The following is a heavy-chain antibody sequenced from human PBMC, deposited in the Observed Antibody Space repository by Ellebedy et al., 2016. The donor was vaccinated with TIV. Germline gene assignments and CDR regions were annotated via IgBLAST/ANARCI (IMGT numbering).Heavy chain of an antibody. CDR2: SSSSGSPV. J-gene: IGHJ4*02. Sequence: PGGSLRLSCTVTGFTFSDYYMHWIRQAPGKGLEWISFSSSSGSPVYYADSVKGRFTISRDNAKNSLYLQMNSLRAEDTAVYYCARETSYYDILTVTLTGDYFDYWGQGTLVTVSS. D-gene: IGHD3-9*01. CDR1: GFTFSDYY. CDR3: ARETSYYDILTVTLTGDYFDY. V-gene: IGHV3-11*04.